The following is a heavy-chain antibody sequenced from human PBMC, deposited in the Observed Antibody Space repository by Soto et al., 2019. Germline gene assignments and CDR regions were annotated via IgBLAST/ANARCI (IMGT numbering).Heavy chain of an antibody. CDR2: IIPIFGTA. D-gene: IGHD3-22*01. CDR1: GGTFSSYS. CDR3: ARDVGPRDSSGYFWFDP. V-gene: IGHV1-69*13. Sequence: SVKVSCKASGGTFSSYSISWVLQAPGQGLEWMGGIIPIFGTANYAQKFQGRVTITADESTSTAYMELSSLRSEDTAVYYCARDVGPRDSSGYFWFDPWGQGTLVTVSS. J-gene: IGHJ5*02.